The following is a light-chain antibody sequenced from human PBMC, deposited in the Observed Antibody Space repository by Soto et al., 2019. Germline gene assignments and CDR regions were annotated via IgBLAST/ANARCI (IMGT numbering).Light chain of an antibody. CDR2: EVN. J-gene: IGLJ2*01. V-gene: IGLV2-14*01. CDR3: SSYTSSSTLG. CDR1: SSDVGAYNY. Sequence: QSALTQPASVSGSPGQSITISCTGTSSDVGAYNYVSWYQQHPGKAPKLMIFEVNNRPSGVSNRFSGSKSGNTASLAISGLQAEYEADYYCSSYTSSSTLGFGGGTKLPVL.